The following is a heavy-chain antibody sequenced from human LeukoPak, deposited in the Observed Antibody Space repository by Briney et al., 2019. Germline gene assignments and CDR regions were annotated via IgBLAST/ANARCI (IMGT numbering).Heavy chain of an antibody. D-gene: IGHD1-26*01. CDR1: GFTFISYW. V-gene: IGHV3-7*05. Sequence: GGSLRLSCTTSGFTFISYWVSWVRQAPGKGLEWVANIRQDGSEKYYVDSVKGRFTISRDNSKNTLYLQMNSLRAEDTAVYYCAKAHSGSYYSGIDWGQGTLVTVSS. CDR2: IRQDGSEK. CDR3: AKAHSGSYYSGID. J-gene: IGHJ4*02.